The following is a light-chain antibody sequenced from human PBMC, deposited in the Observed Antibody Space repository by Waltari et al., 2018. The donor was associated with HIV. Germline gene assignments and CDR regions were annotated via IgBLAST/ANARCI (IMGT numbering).Light chain of an antibody. J-gene: IGKJ1*01. CDR3: QQYYNTPPWT. V-gene: IGKV1-NL1*01. CDR2: LAS. CDR1: QGISNF. Sequence: DIQMTQSPSSLSASVGDRVTITCRASQGISNFLAWYQQKPGKAPRLLLSLASKLESGVLSRFSGSGSGTDYTLTISSLQPEDFATYYCQQYYNTPPWTFGQGTKVEIK.